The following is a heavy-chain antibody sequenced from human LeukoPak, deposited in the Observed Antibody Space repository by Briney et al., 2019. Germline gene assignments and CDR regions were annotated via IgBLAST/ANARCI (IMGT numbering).Heavy chain of an antibody. V-gene: IGHV4-59*01. Sequence: PSETLSLTCTVSGGSISSYYWSWIRQPPGKGLEWIGYIYYSGSTNYNPSLKSRVTISVDTSKNQFSLKLSSVTAADTAVYYCAVDYDSSGYGGPDAFDIWGQGTMVTVSS. CDR1: GGSISSYY. J-gene: IGHJ3*02. CDR2: IYYSGST. CDR3: AVDYDSSGYGGPDAFDI. D-gene: IGHD3-22*01.